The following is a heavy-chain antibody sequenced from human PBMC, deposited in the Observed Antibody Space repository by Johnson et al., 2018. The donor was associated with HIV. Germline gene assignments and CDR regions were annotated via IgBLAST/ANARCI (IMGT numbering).Heavy chain of an antibody. J-gene: IGHJ3*02. V-gene: IGHV3-30-3*01. Sequence: QVQLVESGGGVVQPGRSLRLSCAASGFTFCSYAMHWVRQAPGKGLEWVAVISYDGSNKYYADSVKGRFTISRDNSKNTLYLQMNNLRAEDTAVYYCAREVHIVVVSSFRWACDIWGQGTMVTVSS. CDR2: ISYDGSNK. D-gene: IGHD2-21*01. CDR1: GFTFCSYA. CDR3: AREVHIVVVSSFRWACDI.